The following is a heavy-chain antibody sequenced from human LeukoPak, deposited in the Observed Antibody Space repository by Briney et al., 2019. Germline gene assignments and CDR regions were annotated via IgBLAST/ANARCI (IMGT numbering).Heavy chain of an antibody. CDR3: ARSWIQLFTPDFDL. CDR1: GYTFSVHW. V-gene: IGHV1-2*06. D-gene: IGHD5-18*01. CDR2: INHNNAVT. Sequence: GASGKVSCKASGYTFSVHWLQWVRQAPGQGLGCGGRINHNNAVTQDRYNVQGRITMTGDTSNSTAYMELNGMRSDNTAIYYCARSWIQLFTPDFDLWGQGTLVTVSS. J-gene: IGHJ4*02.